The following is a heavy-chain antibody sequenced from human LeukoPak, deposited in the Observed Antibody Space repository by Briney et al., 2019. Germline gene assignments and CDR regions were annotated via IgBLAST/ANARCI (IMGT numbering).Heavy chain of an antibody. Sequence: SVKVSCKASGGTFSSYAISWVRQAPGQGLEWMGGIIPIFGTANYAQKFQGRVTITTDESTSTAYMELSSLRSEDTAVYYCARGVDQSPPDAFDFWGQGTMVTVSS. V-gene: IGHV1-69*05. D-gene: IGHD6-19*01. J-gene: IGHJ3*01. CDR2: IIPIFGTA. CDR1: GGTFSSYA. CDR3: ARGVDQSPPDAFDF.